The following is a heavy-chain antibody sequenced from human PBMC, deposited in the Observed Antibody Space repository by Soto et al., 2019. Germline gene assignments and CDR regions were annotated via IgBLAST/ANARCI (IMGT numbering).Heavy chain of an antibody. CDR1: GVGFTSCA. D-gene: IGHD3-22*01. Sequence: GASVKVSWKACGVGFTSCAVQWVRQARGQRLEWIGWIVVGSGNTNYAQKFQERVTITRDMSTSTAYMELSSLRSEDTAVYYCAALYYNGGGYPSPPRYFASRGKGTLVTVSS. J-gene: IGHJ4*02. CDR2: IVVGSGNT. V-gene: IGHV1-58*01. CDR3: AALYYNGGGYPSPPRYFAS.